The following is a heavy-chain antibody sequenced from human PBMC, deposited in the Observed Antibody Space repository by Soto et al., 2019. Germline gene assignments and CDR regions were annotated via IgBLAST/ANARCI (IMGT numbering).Heavy chain of an antibody. CDR1: GFIFSSNW. D-gene: IGHD3-10*01. J-gene: IGHJ6*02. V-gene: IGHV3-74*01. Sequence: HPVGSLRLSCAASGFIFSSNWMHWVRQAPGKGLVWVSRIKSDGSNINYADSVKGRFTISRDNAKNTLYLQMNSLRAEDTAVYYCATGSITAVRGTVMDVWGQGTTLTVSS. CDR2: IKSDGSNI. CDR3: ATGSITAVRGTVMDV.